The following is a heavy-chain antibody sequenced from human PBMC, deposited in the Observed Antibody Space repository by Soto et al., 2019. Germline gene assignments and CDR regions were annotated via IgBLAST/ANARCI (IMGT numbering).Heavy chain of an antibody. CDR2: IYYSGST. CDR3: AREMEEGHGDYIWFDP. V-gene: IGHV4-30-4*01. J-gene: IGHJ5*02. D-gene: IGHD4-17*01. Sequence: SETLSLTCTVSGGSISSGDYYWSWIRQPPGKGLEWIGYIYYSGSTYYNPSLKSRVTISVDTSKNQFSLKLSSVTAADTAVYYCAREMEEGHGDYIWFDPWGQGTLVTVSS. CDR1: GGSISSGDYY.